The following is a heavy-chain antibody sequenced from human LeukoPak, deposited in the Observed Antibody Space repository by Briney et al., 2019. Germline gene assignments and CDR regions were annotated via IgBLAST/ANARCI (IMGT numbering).Heavy chain of an antibody. Sequence: FADSVKGRFSIPRDNAKKSLFLQMNSLRVEDTAVYYCARDLYSGAYSYDYWGQGTLVTVSS. CDR3: ARDLYSGAYSYDY. V-gene: IGHV3-48*01. D-gene: IGHD5-12*01. J-gene: IGHJ4*02.